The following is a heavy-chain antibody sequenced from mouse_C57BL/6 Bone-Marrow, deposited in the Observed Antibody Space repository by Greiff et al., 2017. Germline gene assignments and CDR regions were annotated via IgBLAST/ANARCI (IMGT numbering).Heavy chain of an antibody. CDR1: GYFITSGYY. D-gene: IGHD1-1*01. CDR3: ARDYITTVVAFYWYFDV. Sequence: EVQVVESGPGLVKPSQSLSLTCSVTGYFITSGYYWNWIRQFPGNKLEWMGYISYDGSNNYNPSLKNRISITRDTSKNQFFLKLNSVTTEDTATYYCARDYITTVVAFYWYFDVWGTGTTVTVSS. V-gene: IGHV3-6*01. J-gene: IGHJ1*03. CDR2: ISYDGSN.